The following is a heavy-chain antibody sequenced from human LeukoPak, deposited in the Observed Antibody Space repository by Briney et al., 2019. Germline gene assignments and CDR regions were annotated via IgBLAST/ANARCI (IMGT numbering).Heavy chain of an antibody. CDR2: IHFSGTT. D-gene: IGHD5-18*01. CDR3: ARQRDTASVGAFDV. V-gene: IGHV4-39*01. CDR1: GASIRTNTNFWGWNTSNY. J-gene: IGHJ3*01. Sequence: PSETLSLTCSVSGASIRTNTNFWGWNTSNYWGWIRQPPGKGLEWIGSIHFSGTTYHHPSLQNRLTISVDTSKNQFSLKVTSVTAADTALYYCARQRDTASVGAFDVWGQGTLVTVSS.